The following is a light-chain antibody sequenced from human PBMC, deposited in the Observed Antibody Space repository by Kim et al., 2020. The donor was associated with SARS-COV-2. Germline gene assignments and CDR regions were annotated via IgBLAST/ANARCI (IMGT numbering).Light chain of an antibody. CDR2: GAS. CDR1: QSVSSN. CDR3: QQYYNWPI. J-gene: IGKJ4*01. V-gene: IGKV3-15*01. Sequence: EIVMTQSPATLSVSPGERATLSCRASQSVSSNLAWYQQKPGQAPRLLIYGASTRATGIPARFSGSGSGTEFTLTISSLQSEDFAVYYCQQYYNWPIVGGGTKVDIK.